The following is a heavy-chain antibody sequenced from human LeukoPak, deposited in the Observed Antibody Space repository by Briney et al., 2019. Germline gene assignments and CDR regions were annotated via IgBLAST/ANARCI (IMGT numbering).Heavy chain of an antibody. J-gene: IGHJ1*01. CDR1: GFTFSSYA. CDR2: ISGSGGST. V-gene: IGHV3-23*01. CDR3: AKDHSISMWELPRAEYFQH. D-gene: IGHD1-26*01. Sequence: GGSLRLSCAASGFTFSSYAMSWVRQAPGKGLEWVSAISGSGGSTYYADPVKGRFTISRDNSKNTLYLQMNSLRAEDTAVYYCAKDHSISMWELPRAEYFQHWGQGTLVTVSS.